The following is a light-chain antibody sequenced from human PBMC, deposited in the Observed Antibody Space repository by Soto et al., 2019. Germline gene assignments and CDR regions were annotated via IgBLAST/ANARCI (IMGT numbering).Light chain of an antibody. Sequence: VIWMTQSPSLLSASTGDRVTISCRMSQGISSYLAWYQQKPGKAPELLISDASTLTPGVPSRFSGSGSGTEFTLIISSLQPDDVATYFCQEYKTYAFGPGTKVDIK. V-gene: IGKV1D-8*03. CDR3: QEYKTYA. J-gene: IGKJ2*01. CDR1: QGISSY. CDR2: DAS.